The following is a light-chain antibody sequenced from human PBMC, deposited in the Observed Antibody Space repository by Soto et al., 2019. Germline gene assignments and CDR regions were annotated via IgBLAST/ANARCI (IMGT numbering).Light chain of an antibody. CDR1: QSISSY. V-gene: IGKV1-39*01. CDR3: QQSYSAPRT. CDR2: AAS. J-gene: IGKJ1*01. Sequence: DIQMTQSPSSLSASVGDRINITCRASQSISSYLNWYQQKPGKAPKLLIYAASSLQSGVPSRFSGSGSGTDFTLTISSLQPGDFATYYCQQSYSAPRTFGQGTKVDI.